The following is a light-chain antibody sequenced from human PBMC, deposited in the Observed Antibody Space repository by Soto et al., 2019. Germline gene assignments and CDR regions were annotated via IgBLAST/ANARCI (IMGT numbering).Light chain of an antibody. CDR1: QTVRNNY. CDR3: QQRSNWPPLT. Sequence: EIVLTQSPGTLSLSPGERATLSCRAIQTVRNNYLAWYQQKPGQAPRLLIYDASNRATGIPARFSGSGSGTDFTLTISSLEPEDFAVYYCQQRSNWPPLTFGQGTRLEIK. CDR2: DAS. V-gene: IGKV3-11*01. J-gene: IGKJ5*01.